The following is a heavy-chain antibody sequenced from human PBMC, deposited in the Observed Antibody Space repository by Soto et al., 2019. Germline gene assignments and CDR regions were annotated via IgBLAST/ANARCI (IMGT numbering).Heavy chain of an antibody. CDR1: GFTFSSYD. V-gene: IGHV3-13*05. J-gene: IGHJ4*02. D-gene: IGHD3-9*01. CDR2: IGTAGDP. Sequence: SCAAPGFTFSSYDMHWVRQATGKGLEWVSAIGTAGDPYYPGSGKGRFTISRENAKNSLYLKMNSLRAGDTAVYYCARGSRTGYSDYYFDYWGQGTLVTVSS. CDR3: ARGSRTGYSDYYFDY.